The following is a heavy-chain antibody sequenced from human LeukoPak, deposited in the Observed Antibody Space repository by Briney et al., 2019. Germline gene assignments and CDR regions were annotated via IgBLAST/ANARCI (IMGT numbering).Heavy chain of an antibody. J-gene: IGHJ4*02. CDR1: GFSFSSYA. Sequence: PGGSLRLSCAASGFSFSSYAMSWVRQAPGKGLEWVSAISGSGGSTYYADSVKGRFTISRDNSKNTLYLQMNSLRAEDTAVYYCAKDHGSSGWSYFDYWGQGTLVTVSS. D-gene: IGHD6-19*01. V-gene: IGHV3-23*01. CDR2: ISGSGGST. CDR3: AKDHGSSGWSYFDY.